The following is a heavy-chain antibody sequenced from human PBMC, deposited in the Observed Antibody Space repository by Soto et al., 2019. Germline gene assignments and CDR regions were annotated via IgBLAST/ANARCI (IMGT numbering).Heavy chain of an antibody. Sequence: QVQLVESGGGVVQPGRSLRLSCAASGFTFSSYAMHWVRQAPGKGLEWVAVISYDGSNKYYADSVKGRFTISRDNSKKTLYLQMNSLRAEDTAVYYCARDRLVADYDYSNYFDYWGQGTLVTVSS. D-gene: IGHD4-4*01. J-gene: IGHJ4*02. CDR2: ISYDGSNK. CDR3: ARDRLVADYDYSNYFDY. CDR1: GFTFSSYA. V-gene: IGHV3-30-3*01.